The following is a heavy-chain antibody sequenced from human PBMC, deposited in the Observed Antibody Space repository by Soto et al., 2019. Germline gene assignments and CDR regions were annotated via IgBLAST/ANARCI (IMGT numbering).Heavy chain of an antibody. CDR3: ARSLDSSSVPAFDY. J-gene: IGHJ4*02. V-gene: IGHV4-4*02. CDR2: LYRSGST. CDR1: GGSIINTNW. Sequence: QVQLQESGPGLVKPSGTLSLTCAVSGGSIINTNWWSWVRQPPGKGLEWIGELYRSGSTNYNTSLKSRVTISVDKSKNHLSLKLNSVTAADTAVYYCARSLDSSSVPAFDYWGQGALVTVSS. D-gene: IGHD6-13*01.